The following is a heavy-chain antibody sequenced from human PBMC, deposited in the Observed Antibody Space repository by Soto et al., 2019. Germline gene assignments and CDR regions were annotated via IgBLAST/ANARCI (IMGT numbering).Heavy chain of an antibody. Sequence: ASVKVSCKASGYTFTDCDINWVRQAPGQGLEWMGWMNPKTGNTRYAHQFQRRLIMTRDTSISTAFMELSSLRSEDTALYYCARGKFPTLTDXWGQVTLVTVSX. CDR3: ARGKFPTLTDX. J-gene: IGHJ4*02. CDR1: GYTFTDCD. D-gene: IGHD3-9*01. V-gene: IGHV1-8*01. CDR2: MNPKTGNT.